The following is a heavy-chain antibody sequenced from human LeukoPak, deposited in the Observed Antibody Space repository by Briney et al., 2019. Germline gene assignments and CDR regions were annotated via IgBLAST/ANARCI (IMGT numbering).Heavy chain of an antibody. J-gene: IGHJ4*02. CDR1: GGTFSSS. V-gene: IGHV1-2*02. Sequence: ASVKVSCKSSGGTFSSSWVRQAPGQGLEWMGWINPNSGGTNYAQKFQGRVTMTRDTSISTAYMELSRLRSDDTAVYYCARKGSYFDYWGQGTLVTVSS. CDR3: ARKGSYFDY. D-gene: IGHD1-26*01. CDR2: INPNSGGT.